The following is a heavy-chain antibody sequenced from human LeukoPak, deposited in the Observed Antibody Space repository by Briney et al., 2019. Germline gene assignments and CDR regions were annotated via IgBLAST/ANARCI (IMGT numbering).Heavy chain of an antibody. CDR2: IYDSGST. V-gene: IGHV4-59*01. Sequence: SETLSLTCTVSGGSISSWYWSWIRQPPGKGLEWIGNIYDSGSTNYNPSFKSRLTISLDTSTNQFSLKLSSVTAADTAVYYCARDLGPYDAFDIWGRGTMVTVSS. J-gene: IGHJ3*02. CDR1: GGSISSWY. D-gene: IGHD3-10*01. CDR3: ARDLGPYDAFDI.